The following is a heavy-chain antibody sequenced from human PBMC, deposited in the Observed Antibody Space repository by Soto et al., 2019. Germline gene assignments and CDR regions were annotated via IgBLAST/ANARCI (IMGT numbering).Heavy chain of an antibody. CDR3: TRHLRYFDYYYMDV. Sequence: GGSLRLSCTASGFTFGDYAMSWFRQAPGKGLEWVGFIRSKAYGGKTEYAAAVKGRFTISRDDSKNIAYLQMNSLKTEDTAVYYCTRHLRYFDYYYMDVWGKGTTVTVSS. J-gene: IGHJ6*03. CDR1: GFTFGDYA. V-gene: IGHV3-49*03. D-gene: IGHD3-9*01. CDR2: IRSKAYGGKT.